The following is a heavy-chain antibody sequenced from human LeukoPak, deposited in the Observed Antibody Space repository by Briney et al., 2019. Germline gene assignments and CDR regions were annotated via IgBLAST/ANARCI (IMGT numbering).Heavy chain of an antibody. D-gene: IGHD3-9*01. CDR3: ARGSYDILTGYGFDP. V-gene: IGHV1-2*02. Sequence: ASVTVSCKASGYTFTGYYMHWVRQAPGQGLEWMGWINPNSGGTNYAQKFQGRVTMTRDTSISTAYMELSRLRSDDTAVYYCARGSYDILTGYGFDPWGQGTLVTVSS. CDR2: INPNSGGT. CDR1: GYTFTGYY. J-gene: IGHJ5*02.